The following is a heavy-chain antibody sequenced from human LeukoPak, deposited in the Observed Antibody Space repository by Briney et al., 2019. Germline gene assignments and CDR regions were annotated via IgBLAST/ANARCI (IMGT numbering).Heavy chain of an antibody. D-gene: IGHD4-17*01. Sequence: PSETLSLTCTVSGGSISSSSYYWGWIRQPPGKGLEWIGSIYYSGSTYYNPSLKSRVTISVDTSKNQFSLKLSSVTAADTAVYYCARDWPYGVVNPFDYWGQGTLVTVSS. V-gene: IGHV4-39*02. J-gene: IGHJ4*02. CDR1: GGSISSSSYY. CDR2: IYYSGST. CDR3: ARDWPYGVVNPFDY.